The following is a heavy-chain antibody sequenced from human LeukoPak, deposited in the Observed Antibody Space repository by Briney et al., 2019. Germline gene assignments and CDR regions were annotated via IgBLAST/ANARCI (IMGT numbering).Heavy chain of an antibody. Sequence: PGGSLRLSCAASGFTFSSYEMNWVRQAPGKGLEWVANIKQDGSEKYYVDSVKGRFTISRDNAKNSLYLQMNSLRAEDTAVYYCARDGLWIQLWLVPDYWGQGTLVTVSS. CDR2: IKQDGSEK. V-gene: IGHV3-7*01. CDR3: ARDGLWIQLWLVPDY. D-gene: IGHD5-18*01. CDR1: GFTFSSYE. J-gene: IGHJ4*02.